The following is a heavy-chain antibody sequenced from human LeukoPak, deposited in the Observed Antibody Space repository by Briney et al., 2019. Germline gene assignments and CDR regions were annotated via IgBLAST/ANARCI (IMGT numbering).Heavy chain of an antibody. V-gene: IGHV1-2*06. J-gene: IGHJ5*02. Sequence: ASVTVSCKASGYTFTVYYMHWVRQAPGQGLEWMGRINPNSGGTNYAQKFQGRVTMTRDTSISTAYMELSRLRSDDTAVYYCARGPPGGYCSSTSCYYWFDPWGQGTLVTVSS. CDR1: GYTFTVYY. CDR2: INPNSGGT. CDR3: ARGPPGGYCSSTSCYYWFDP. D-gene: IGHD2-2*01.